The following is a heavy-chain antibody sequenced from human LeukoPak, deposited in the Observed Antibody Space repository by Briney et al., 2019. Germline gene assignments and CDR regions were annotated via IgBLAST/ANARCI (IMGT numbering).Heavy chain of an antibody. J-gene: IGHJ5*02. V-gene: IGHV3-7*01. Sequence: GGSLRLSCAASGFTFSSYWMSWVRQAPGKGLEWVANINQDGSEKYYVDSVKGRFSISRDNAKNSLYLQMNSLRAEDTAVYYCARRITMVRGVPGWFDPWGQGTLVTVSS. CDR2: INQDGSEK. D-gene: IGHD3-10*01. CDR3: ARRITMVRGVPGWFDP. CDR1: GFTFSSYW.